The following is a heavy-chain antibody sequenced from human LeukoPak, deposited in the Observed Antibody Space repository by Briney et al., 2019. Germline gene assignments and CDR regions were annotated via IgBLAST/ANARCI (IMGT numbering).Heavy chain of an antibody. CDR1: GFTLSDYY. CDR3: ARDPSVVPAAPGDY. D-gene: IGHD2-2*01. CDR2: ISSSGSTI. J-gene: IGHJ4*02. Sequence: NPGGSLRLSCAASGFTLSDYYMSWIRQAPGKGLEWVSYISSSGSTIYYADSVKGRFTISRDNAKNSLYLQRNSLRAEDTAVYYCARDPSVVPAAPGDYWGQGTLVTVSS. V-gene: IGHV3-11*04.